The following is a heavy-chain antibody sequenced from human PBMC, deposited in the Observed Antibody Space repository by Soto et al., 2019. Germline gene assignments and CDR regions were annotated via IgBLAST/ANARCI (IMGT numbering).Heavy chain of an antibody. V-gene: IGHV1-18*01. Sequence: AAMRVSCRDSGYTFSNYGITWVRQDPGQPLEWLGWICLYSDGTSYAQKFQGRVTITADESTSTAYMELSSLRSEDTAVYYCARDRIPAVADTKPHYYSGMDVWGQGTTVTVSS. CDR2: ICLYSDGT. D-gene: IGHD6-19*01. CDR3: ARDRIPAVADTKPHYYSGMDV. J-gene: IGHJ6*02. CDR1: GYTFSNYG.